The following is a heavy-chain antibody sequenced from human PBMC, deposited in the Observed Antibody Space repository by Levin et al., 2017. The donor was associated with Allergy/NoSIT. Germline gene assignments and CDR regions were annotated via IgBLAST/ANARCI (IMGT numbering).Heavy chain of an antibody. CDR3: ARDEEAYGDAFDI. D-gene: IGHD2-21*01. V-gene: IGHV3-48*01. J-gene: IGHJ3*02. Sequence: ASVKVSCAASGFTFNTYGLIWVRQAPGKGLEWVSYISARRTTIYYADSVKGRFTISRDDAKNSLYLQMSSLRAEDTAVYYCARDEEAYGDAFDIWGRGTRVTVSS. CDR1: GFTFNTYG. CDR2: ISARRTTI.